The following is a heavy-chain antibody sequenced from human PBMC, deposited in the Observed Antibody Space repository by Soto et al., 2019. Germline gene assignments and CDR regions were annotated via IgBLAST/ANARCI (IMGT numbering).Heavy chain of an antibody. V-gene: IGHV1-46*01. D-gene: IGHD4-17*01. CDR1: GYTFTSYY. J-gene: IGHJ6*02. Sequence: QVQLVQSGAEVKKPGASVKVSCKASGYTFTSYYMHWVRQAPGQGLEWMGIINPSGGSTSNEQKCQGRVTMTRDTSTSTVYMELSSLRSEDTAVYYCARVGRDDGGNRSGMDVWGQGTTVTVSS. CDR2: INPSGGST. CDR3: ARVGRDDGGNRSGMDV.